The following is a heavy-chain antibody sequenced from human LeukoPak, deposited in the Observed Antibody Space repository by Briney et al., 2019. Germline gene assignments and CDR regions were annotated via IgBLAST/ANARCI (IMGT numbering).Heavy chain of an antibody. V-gene: IGHV4-4*07. J-gene: IGHJ6*03. Sequence: SETLSLTCTVSGGSISSYYWSWIRQPAGKGLEWIGRIYTSGSTNYNPSLKSRVTMSVDPSKNQFSLKLSSVTAADTAVYYCARETPYSNYYYYYYMDVWGKGTTVTVSS. CDR3: ARETPYSNYYYYYYMDV. D-gene: IGHD4-11*01. CDR2: IYTSGST. CDR1: GGSISSYY.